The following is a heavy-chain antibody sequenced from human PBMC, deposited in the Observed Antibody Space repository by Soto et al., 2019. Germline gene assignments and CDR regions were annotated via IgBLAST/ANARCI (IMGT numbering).Heavy chain of an antibody. V-gene: IGHV4-39*01. J-gene: IGHJ5*02. CDR2: IYHSGST. Sequence: QLQLQESGPGLVKPSETLSLTCTVSNGSISSAIYYWGWIRQPPGKGLEWIGSIYHSGSTYYNPSLQGRVTSPVEPSKNKFSLNLSSVTAADTAVYFCAGRSSLASVQVYFGEISNYNWFDPWGQGTLVTVSS. D-gene: IGHD3-10*01. CDR1: NGSISSAIYY. CDR3: AGRSSLASVQVYFGEISNYNWFDP.